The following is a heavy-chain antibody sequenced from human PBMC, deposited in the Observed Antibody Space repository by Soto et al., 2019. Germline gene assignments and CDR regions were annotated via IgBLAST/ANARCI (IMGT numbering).Heavy chain of an antibody. J-gene: IGHJ4*02. CDR3: ARGGDDGWYVAY. Sequence: QVPLVQPGDEVKKPGASVKVSCKASGYNFNSYGISWVRQAPGQGLEWMGWTSAYNDNTDYAQRLQGRVTMTTDTATSTAYMELRSLRSDDTAVYYCARGGDDGWYVAYWGQGTLVTVSS. D-gene: IGHD6-19*01. CDR2: TSAYNDNT. V-gene: IGHV1-18*01. CDR1: GYNFNSYG.